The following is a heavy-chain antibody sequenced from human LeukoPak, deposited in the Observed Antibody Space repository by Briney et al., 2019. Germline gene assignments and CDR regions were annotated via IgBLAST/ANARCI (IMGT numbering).Heavy chain of an antibody. J-gene: IGHJ3*02. CDR3: ATGFNWNSDAFDI. D-gene: IGHD1-7*01. CDR1: GYTFTSYD. CDR2: IIPIFGTA. Sequence: SVKVSCKASGYTFTSYDINWVRQATGQGLKWMGGIIPIFGTANYAQKFQGRVTITADKSTSTAYMELSSLRSEDTAVYYCATGFNWNSDAFDIWGQGTMVTVSS. V-gene: IGHV1-69*06.